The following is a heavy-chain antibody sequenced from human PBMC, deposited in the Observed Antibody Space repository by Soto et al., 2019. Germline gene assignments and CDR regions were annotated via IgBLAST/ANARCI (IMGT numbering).Heavy chain of an antibody. Sequence: EVQLLESGGGLVQPGGSLRLSCAASGFTFSTYAMSWVRQAPGKGLEWVSAISGSSSYIYYADSVKGRFTISRDNAKNSLYLQMNSLRAEDTAVYYCARGGALRYFDWLLDDNWFDPWGQGTLVTVSS. CDR3: ARGGALRYFDWLLDDNWFDP. J-gene: IGHJ5*02. V-gene: IGHV3-21*01. CDR2: ISGSSSYI. D-gene: IGHD3-9*01. CDR1: GFTFSTYA.